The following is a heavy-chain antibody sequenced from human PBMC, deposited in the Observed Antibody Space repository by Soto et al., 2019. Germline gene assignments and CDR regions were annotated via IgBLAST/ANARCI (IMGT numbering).Heavy chain of an antibody. CDR1: GDSVSKYY. J-gene: IGHJ5*02. CDR3: ARSPAYGDYANLDT. CDR2: IYTTRSP. V-gene: IGHV4-4*07. D-gene: IGHD4-17*01. Sequence: SETLSLTCTVSGDSVSKYYWNWIRQPAGKGLEWIGRIYTTRSPNYNPSLKSRVTMSVDTSKNQFSLKLNLSSVTAADTAVYYCARSPAYGDYANLDTWDQGTLVTVSS.